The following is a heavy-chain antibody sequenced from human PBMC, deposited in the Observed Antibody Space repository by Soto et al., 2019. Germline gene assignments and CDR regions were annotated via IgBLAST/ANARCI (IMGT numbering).Heavy chain of an antibody. CDR2: IFSSGST. CDR3: ARNVASPGVSGSWGAFDI. D-gene: IGHD5-12*01. V-gene: IGHV4-4*07. Sequence: QVQLQESGPGLVKPSETLSLICTVSGGSISNYFWDWIRQPAGKGLEWIGRIFSSGSTNYNASLKSRVTTSVDTSKNQVSLKLTSMTAADTAVYYCARNVASPGVSGSWGAFDIWGQGTMVTVSS. J-gene: IGHJ3*02. CDR1: GGSISNYF.